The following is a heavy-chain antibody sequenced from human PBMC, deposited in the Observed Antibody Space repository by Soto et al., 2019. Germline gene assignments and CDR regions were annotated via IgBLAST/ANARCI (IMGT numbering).Heavy chain of an antibody. J-gene: IGHJ3*02. D-gene: IGHD3-22*01. Sequence: EVQLLESGGGLVQPGGSLRLSCAASGFTFSSYVMSWVRQAPGKGLEWVSVISGRGGSTFYADSVKGRFTISRDNSKNQLHLQKNSLISEDTAVYYCTKGERYDSSEYYDKDAFDIVGQGTMVTVSS. CDR2: ISGRGGST. CDR3: TKGERYDSSEYYDKDAFDI. CDR1: GFTFSSYV. V-gene: IGHV3-23*01.